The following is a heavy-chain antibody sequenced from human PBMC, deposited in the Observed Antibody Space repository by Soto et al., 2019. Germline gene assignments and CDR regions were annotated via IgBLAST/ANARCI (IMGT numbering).Heavy chain of an antibody. D-gene: IGHD2-15*01. V-gene: IGHV3-30*18. CDR2: ISYDGSNK. Sequence: GGSVRLSCAASGFTFSSYGMHWVRQAPGKGLEWVAVISYDGSNKYYADSVKGRFTISRDNSKNTLYLQMNSLRAEDTAVYYCAKELCSGGSCQRVYAFDIWGQGT. CDR3: AKELCSGGSCQRVYAFDI. CDR1: GFTFSSYG. J-gene: IGHJ3*02.